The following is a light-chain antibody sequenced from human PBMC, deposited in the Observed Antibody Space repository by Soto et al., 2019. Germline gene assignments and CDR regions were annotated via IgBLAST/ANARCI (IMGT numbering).Light chain of an antibody. CDR1: SXDVGSQNL. CDR2: EGS. J-gene: IGLJ1*01. Sequence: QSVLTQPASVSGSPGQSITISCTGSSXDVGSQNLVSWYQQHPRKAPKLIIYEGSRRPSGVSNRFSGSQSGNTASLTVSGLQAEDEADYYCCSFAACNTYVFGSGTKATVL. CDR3: CSFAACNTYV. V-gene: IGLV2-23*01.